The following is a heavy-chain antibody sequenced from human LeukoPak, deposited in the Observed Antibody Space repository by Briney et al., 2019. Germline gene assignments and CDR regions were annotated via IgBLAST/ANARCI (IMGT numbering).Heavy chain of an antibody. CDR2: IYYSGST. D-gene: IGHD3-10*01. J-gene: IGHJ4*02. Sequence: GSLRLSCAASGFTFSSYSMNWIRQPPGKGLEWIGSIYYSGSTYYNPSLKSRVTISVDTSKNQFSLKLSSVTAADTAVYYCYTGSGSYNPLDWGQGTLVTVSS. V-gene: IGHV4-59*05. CDR1: GFTFSSYS. CDR3: YTGSGSYNPLD.